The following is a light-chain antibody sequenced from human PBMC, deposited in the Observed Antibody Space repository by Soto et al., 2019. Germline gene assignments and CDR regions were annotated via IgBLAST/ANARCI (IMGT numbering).Light chain of an antibody. V-gene: IGKV3-11*01. Sequence: EIVLTQSPATLSLSPGEGATLSCRASQSVSSYLAWYQQKPGQAPRLLIYDASNRATGIPARFSGSGSGTDFTLTISSLEAEDFAVYYCQQRSKWPLTFGGGTKVEIK. J-gene: IGKJ4*01. CDR2: DAS. CDR3: QQRSKWPLT. CDR1: QSVSSY.